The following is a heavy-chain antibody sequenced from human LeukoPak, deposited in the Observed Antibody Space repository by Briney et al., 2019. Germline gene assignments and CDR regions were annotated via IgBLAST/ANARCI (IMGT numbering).Heavy chain of an antibody. D-gene: IGHD1-26*01. CDR2: INHSGST. J-gene: IGHJ6*03. CDR3: ARGRGVVLGDTFLRVKNSENYYYYDMDV. CDR1: GGSFSGYY. Sequence: SETLSLTCAVYGGSFSGYYWSWLRQPPGKGLEWSGEINHSGSTNYNPSLKSRVTISVDTSKNQFSLKLSSVTAADTAVYYCARGRGVVLGDTFLRVKNSENYYYYDMDVWGKGTTVTVSS. V-gene: IGHV4-34*01.